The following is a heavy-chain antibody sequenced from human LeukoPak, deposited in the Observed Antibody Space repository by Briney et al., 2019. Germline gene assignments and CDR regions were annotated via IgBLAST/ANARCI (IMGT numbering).Heavy chain of an antibody. CDR1: GFTFSDYA. Sequence: PGGSLRLSCAASGFTFSDYAMSWVRQAPGKGLEWVSGISGRGDSTYYADSLKGRFTISRDRSKNTLYLQMNSLRAEDTAVYYCAKNPAIRVEPHYYYYYMDVWGKGTTVTVSS. V-gene: IGHV3-23*01. J-gene: IGHJ6*03. CDR3: AKNPAIRVEPHYYYYYMDV. CDR2: ISGRGDST. D-gene: IGHD1-1*01.